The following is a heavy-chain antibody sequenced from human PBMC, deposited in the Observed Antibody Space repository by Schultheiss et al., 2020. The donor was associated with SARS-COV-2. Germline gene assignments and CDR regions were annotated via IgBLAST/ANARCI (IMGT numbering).Heavy chain of an antibody. D-gene: IGHD1-1*01. CDR1: GFTFSNAW. V-gene: IGHV3-15*07. Sequence: GGSLRLSCAASGFTFSNAWMNWVRQAPGKGLEWVGRIKSKTDGGTTDYAAPVKGRFTISRDDSKNTLYLQMNSLKTEDTAVYYCTTGYNWNDVTYYYYMDVWGKGNTVTVSS. J-gene: IGHJ6*03. CDR3: TTGYNWNDVTYYYYMDV. CDR2: IKSKTDGGTT.